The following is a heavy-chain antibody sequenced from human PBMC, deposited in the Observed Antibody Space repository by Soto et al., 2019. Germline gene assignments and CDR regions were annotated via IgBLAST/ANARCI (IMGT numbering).Heavy chain of an antibody. CDR1: GGSMSRGGYS. J-gene: IGHJ4*02. Sequence: LSLTCAVSGGSMSRGGYSWSWIRQPPRKGLEWIGYIYHRGNTDYNPSLESRVTMSIDKSKNQFSLRLYSVTAADTAVYYCARTFYYDSSGSYQYFYWWGQGTRVAV. CDR3: ARTFYYDSSGSYQYFYW. V-gene: IGHV4-30-2*01. D-gene: IGHD3-22*01. CDR2: IYHRGNT.